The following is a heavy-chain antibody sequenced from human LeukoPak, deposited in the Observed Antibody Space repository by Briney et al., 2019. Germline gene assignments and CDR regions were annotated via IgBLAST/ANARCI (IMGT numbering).Heavy chain of an antibody. CDR2: ISAYNGNT. CDR3: ARDEMVRGVIRDPIDY. D-gene: IGHD3-10*01. Sequence: ASVKVSCKASGYTFTAYYIHWVRQAPGQGLEWMGRISAYNGNTNYAQKLQGRVTMTTDTSTSTAYMELRSLRSDDTAVYYCARDEMVRGVIRDPIDYWGQGTLVTVSS. J-gene: IGHJ4*02. CDR1: GYTFTAYY. V-gene: IGHV1-18*01.